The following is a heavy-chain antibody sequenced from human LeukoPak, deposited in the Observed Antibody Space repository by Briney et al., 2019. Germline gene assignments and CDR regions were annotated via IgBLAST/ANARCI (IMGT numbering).Heavy chain of an antibody. V-gene: IGHV1-69*02. CDR3: ARVAYSSSSYFDY. CDR1: GGTFSSYT. CDR2: IIPILGIA. D-gene: IGHD6-13*01. J-gene: IGHJ4*02. Sequence: ASVKVSCKASGGTFSSYTISWVRQAPGQGLEWMGRIIPILGIANYAQKFQGRVTITADKSTSTAYMELNSLRAEDTAVYYCARVAYSSSSYFDYWGQGTLVTVSS.